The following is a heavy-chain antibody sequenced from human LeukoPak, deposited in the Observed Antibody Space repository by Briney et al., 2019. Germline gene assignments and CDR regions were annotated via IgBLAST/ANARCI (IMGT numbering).Heavy chain of an antibody. D-gene: IGHD4-11*01. Sequence: GRSLRLSCAASGFTFDGYAMHWVRQAPGKGLEWVSGISWNSGSIGYADSVKGRFTISRDNAKNSLYLQMNSLRPEDMALYYCAKGSDSNWYEIDYWGQGTLVTVSS. V-gene: IGHV3-9*03. CDR2: ISWNSGSI. CDR3: AKGSDSNWYEIDY. CDR1: GFTFDGYA. J-gene: IGHJ4*02.